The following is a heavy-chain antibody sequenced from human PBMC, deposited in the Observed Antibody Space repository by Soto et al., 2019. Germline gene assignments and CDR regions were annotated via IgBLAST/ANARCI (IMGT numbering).Heavy chain of an antibody. CDR1: GLSLTRSGVG. V-gene: IGHV2-5*01. Sequence: QITLKESGPPLVKPTQTLTLTCTFSGLSLTRSGVGVGWIRLPPGKALEWLALIYWNDDKSYSPFLKSRLTITKYTSKNQVVLTMSNMDPVDTATYYCAHRLGSRGAFDNWAQGTLVTVSS. J-gene: IGHJ4*02. CDR3: AHRLGSRGAFDN. CDR2: IYWNDDK. D-gene: IGHD3-10*01.